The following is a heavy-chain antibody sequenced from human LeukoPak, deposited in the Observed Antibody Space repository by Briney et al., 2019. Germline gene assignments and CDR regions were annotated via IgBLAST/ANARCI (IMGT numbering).Heavy chain of an antibody. CDR3: ARGKYIYANFRANWFDP. CDR2: ISPNSGGT. Sequence: ASVKVSCKASGYTFTGYYMHWVRQAPGQGLEWMGWISPNSGGTNYAQKFQGRVTMTRDTSITTAYMELSRLRSDDTAVYYCARGKYIYANFRANWFDPWGQGTLVTVSS. CDR1: GYTFTGYY. V-gene: IGHV1-2*02. D-gene: IGHD2/OR15-2a*01. J-gene: IGHJ5*02.